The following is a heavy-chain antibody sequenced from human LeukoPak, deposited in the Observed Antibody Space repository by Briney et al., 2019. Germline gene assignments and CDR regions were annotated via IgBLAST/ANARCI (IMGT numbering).Heavy chain of an antibody. V-gene: IGHV1-69*04. CDR2: IIPILGIA. CDR1: GGTFSSYA. J-gene: IGHJ4*02. D-gene: IGHD3-22*01. Sequence: APVKVSCKASGGTFSSYAISWVRQAPGQGLEWMGRIIPILGIANYAQKFQGRVTITADKSTSTAYMELSSLRSEDTAVYYCARTKAYYYDSSGYYGNYWGQGTLVTVSS. CDR3: ARTKAYYYDSSGYYGNY.